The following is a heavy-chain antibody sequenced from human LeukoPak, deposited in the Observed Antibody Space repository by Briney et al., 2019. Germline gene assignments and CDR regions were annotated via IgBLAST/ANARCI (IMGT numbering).Heavy chain of an antibody. CDR3: ARDQVDYDIPDHSDY. J-gene: IGHJ4*02. D-gene: IGHD3-22*01. V-gene: IGHV4-30-2*01. CDR1: GDSISSSTCN. CDR2: ISQSGNS. Sequence: SQTLSLTCKVSGDSISSSTCNWSWIRQPPGKGLEWIGYISQSGNSYFTPSLKSRATISIDRSKNHFSLTLISVTAADTAVYYCARDQVDYDIPDHSDYWGKGTLVAVSS.